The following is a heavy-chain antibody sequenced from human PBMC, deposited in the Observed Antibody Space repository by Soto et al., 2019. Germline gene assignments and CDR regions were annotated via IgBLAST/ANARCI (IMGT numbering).Heavy chain of an antibody. V-gene: IGHV2-70*01. Sequence: SGPTLVNPTQTLTLTCTFAGFLLSTSGMCVSWIRQPPGKALEWLALIDWDDDKYYSTSLKTRLTISKDTSKNQVVLTMTNMDPVDTATYYCARMRFGDSSDSKWFDPWGQGTLVTVSS. CDR2: IDWDDDK. CDR1: GFLLSTSGMC. J-gene: IGHJ5*02. CDR3: ARMRFGDSSDSKWFDP. D-gene: IGHD3-10*01.